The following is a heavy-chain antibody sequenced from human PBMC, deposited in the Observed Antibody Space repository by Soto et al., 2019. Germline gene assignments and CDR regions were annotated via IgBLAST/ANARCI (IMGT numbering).Heavy chain of an antibody. CDR2: FDPEDGET. J-gene: IGHJ3*02. Sequence: ASVKVSCKVSGYTLTELSMHWVRQAPGKGLEWMGGFDPEDGETIYAQKFQGRVTMTEDTSTDTAYMELSSLRSEDTAVYYCATGRADSSILPGRRGDSYGYPGAFDIWGQGTMVTVSS. CDR1: GYTLTELS. V-gene: IGHV1-24*01. CDR3: ATGRADSSILPGRRGDSYGYPGAFDI. D-gene: IGHD5-18*01.